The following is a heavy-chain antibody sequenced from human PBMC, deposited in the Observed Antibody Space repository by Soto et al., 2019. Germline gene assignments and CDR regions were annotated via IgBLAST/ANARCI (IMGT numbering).Heavy chain of an antibody. CDR2: VDHTGST. CDR3: ARVHSSGWYAGY. V-gene: IGHV4-34*01. Sequence: SETLSLTCAVYGGSFSGYFWSWIRQPPGKGLEWIGEVDHTGSTNYNPSLTSRVTISVDRSKNQFFLQLSSVTAADTAVYYSARVHSSGWYAGYWGRGTLVTVSS. J-gene: IGHJ4*02. CDR1: GGSFSGYF. D-gene: IGHD6-19*01.